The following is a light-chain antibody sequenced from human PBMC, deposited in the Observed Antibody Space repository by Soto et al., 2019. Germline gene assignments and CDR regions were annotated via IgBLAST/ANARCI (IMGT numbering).Light chain of an antibody. V-gene: IGLV3-21*04. CDR1: NIGSKS. J-gene: IGLJ2*01. CDR3: QVWDSSSEHVV. CDR2: YAS. Sequence: SYELTQPPSVSVAPGKTARITCGGNNIGSKSVHWYQQKPGQAPVLVIYYASDRPSGIPERFSGSNSGNTATLTISRVEAGDEADYYCQVWDSSSEHVVFGGGTKLTVL.